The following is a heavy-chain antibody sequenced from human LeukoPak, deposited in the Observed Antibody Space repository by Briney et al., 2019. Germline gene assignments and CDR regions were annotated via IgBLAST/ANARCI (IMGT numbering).Heavy chain of an antibody. CDR1: GFTVSSNY. CDR3: ARDLRIAVAGSPG. Sequence: GGSLRLSCAASGFTVSSNYMSWVRQAPGKGLEWVSVIYSGGSTYYADSVKGRFTISRDNSKNTLYLQMNSLRAEDTAVYYCARDLRIAVAGSPGWGQGTLVTVSS. J-gene: IGHJ4*02. D-gene: IGHD6-19*01. CDR2: IYSGGST. V-gene: IGHV3-66*01.